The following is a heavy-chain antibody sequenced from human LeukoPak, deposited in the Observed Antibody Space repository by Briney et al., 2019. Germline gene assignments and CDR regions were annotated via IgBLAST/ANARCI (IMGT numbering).Heavy chain of an antibody. CDR3: ARARGYCSGGRCYLVDY. CDR1: GGSISNYY. CDR2: IYYSGST. V-gene: IGHV4-59*06. D-gene: IGHD2-15*01. Sequence: SETLSLTCTVPGGSISNYYWSWIRQHPGKGLEWIGYIYYSGSTNYNPSLKSRVTMSVDTAKNQFSLKVSSVTAADTAVYYCARARGYCSGGRCYLVDYWGQGTLVTVSS. J-gene: IGHJ4*02.